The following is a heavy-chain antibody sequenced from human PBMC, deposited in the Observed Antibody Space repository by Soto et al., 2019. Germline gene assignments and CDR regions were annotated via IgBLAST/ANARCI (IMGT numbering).Heavy chain of an antibody. CDR1: GRSISSSSYY. CDR2: IYYSGST. V-gene: IGHV4-39*01. D-gene: IGHD5-18*01. Sequence: SETLSLTCTVSGRSISSSSYYWGWIRQPPGKGLEWIGSIYYSGSTYYNPSLKSRVTISVDTSKNQFSLKLSSVTAADTAVYYCACIFSGGYGYGFYYYGMDVWGQGTTVA. J-gene: IGHJ6*02. CDR3: ACIFSGGYGYGFYYYGMDV.